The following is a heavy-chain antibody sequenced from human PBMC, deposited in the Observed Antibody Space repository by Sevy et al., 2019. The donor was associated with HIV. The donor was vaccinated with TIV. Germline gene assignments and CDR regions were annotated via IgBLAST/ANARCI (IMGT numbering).Heavy chain of an antibody. CDR3: ARGGFYYDSSGYPEYFQH. J-gene: IGHJ1*01. CDR2: INHSGST. CDR1: GGSFSGYY. D-gene: IGHD3-22*01. Sequence: SESLSLTCAVYGGSFSGYYWSWIRQPPGKGLEWIGEINHSGSTNYNPSLKSRVTISVDTSKNQFSLKLSSVTAADTAVHYCARGGFYYDSSGYPEYFQHWGQGTLVTVSS. V-gene: IGHV4-34*01.